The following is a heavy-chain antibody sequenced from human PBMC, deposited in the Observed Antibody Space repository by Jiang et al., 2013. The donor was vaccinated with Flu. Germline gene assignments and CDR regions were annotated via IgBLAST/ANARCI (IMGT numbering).Heavy chain of an antibody. D-gene: IGHD4-17*01. CDR2: IWYDGSNK. Sequence: QLLESGGGVVQPGTSLRLSCVVSGFTFSSYAMHWVRQAPGKGLEWVAIIWYDGSNKYYADSVKGRFTIARDNSKNTVYLQMNSLRAEDTAFYYCARDSLYGDNPKYYFDYWGQGTLVTVSS. CDR3: ARDSLYGDNPKYYFDY. V-gene: IGHV3-33*01. CDR1: GFTFSSYA. J-gene: IGHJ4*02.